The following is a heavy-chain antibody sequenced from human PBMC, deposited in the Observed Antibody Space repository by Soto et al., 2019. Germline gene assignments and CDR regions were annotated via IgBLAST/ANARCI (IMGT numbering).Heavy chain of an antibody. Sequence: GASVKVSCKASGFTFTSSAVQWVRQARGQRLEWIGWIVVGSGNTNYAQKFQERVTITRDMSTSTAYMELSSLRSEDTAVYYCAAVLGFLKWSPPRYYYYYGMDVWGQGTTVTVSS. V-gene: IGHV1-58*01. J-gene: IGHJ6*01. CDR1: GFTFTSSA. D-gene: IGHD3-3*02. CDR3: AAVLGFLKWSPPRYYYYYGMDV. CDR2: IVVGSGNT.